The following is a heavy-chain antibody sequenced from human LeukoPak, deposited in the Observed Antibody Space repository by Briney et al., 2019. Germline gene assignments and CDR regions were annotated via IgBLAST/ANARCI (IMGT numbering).Heavy chain of an antibody. Sequence: GGSLRLSCAASGFTFSSYEMNWVRQAPGKGLEWVSYTSSSGSTIYYADSVKGRFTISRDNAKNSLYLQMNSLRAEDTAVYYCARDPTYYDILTGSFDYWGQGTLVTVSS. CDR2: TSSSGSTI. D-gene: IGHD3-9*01. V-gene: IGHV3-48*03. CDR1: GFTFSSYE. CDR3: ARDPTYYDILTGSFDY. J-gene: IGHJ4*02.